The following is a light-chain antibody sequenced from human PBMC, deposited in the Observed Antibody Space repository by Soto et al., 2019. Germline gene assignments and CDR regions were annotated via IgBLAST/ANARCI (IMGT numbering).Light chain of an antibody. CDR3: QHYSTWIWT. Sequence: EIVMTQAPATLSVSPGERATLFCRARQSVSRKLAWYQQKPGQGPRLLIYGASTRATGIPARFSGSGSGTEFTLIISILESEDFAVYYCQHYSTWIWTFGQGTKVEIK. J-gene: IGKJ1*01. CDR1: QSVSRK. V-gene: IGKV3-15*01. CDR2: GAS.